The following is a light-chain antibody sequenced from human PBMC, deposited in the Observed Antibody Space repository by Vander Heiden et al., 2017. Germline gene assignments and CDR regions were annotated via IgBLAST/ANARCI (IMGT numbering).Light chain of an antibody. CDR1: SSNIGSNY. J-gene: IGLJ2*01. CDR2: SNN. V-gene: IGLV1-47*02. CDR3: AAWDDSLQVV. Sequence: QSVLTQPPSASGTPGQMVTISCSGSSSNIGSNYVYWYQQLPGTAPQLLIYSNNQRPSGVPDRFSGSKSGTSASLAISGLRSEDEADYYCAAWDDSLQVVFGGGTKLTVL.